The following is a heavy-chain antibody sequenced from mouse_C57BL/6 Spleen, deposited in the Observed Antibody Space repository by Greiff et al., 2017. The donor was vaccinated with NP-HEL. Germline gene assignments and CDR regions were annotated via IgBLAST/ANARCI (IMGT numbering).Heavy chain of an antibody. J-gene: IGHJ2*01. CDR1: GYSITSGYY. CDR3: ARDGGNYGFDY. V-gene: IGHV3-6*01. CDR2: ISYDGSN. D-gene: IGHD1-1*02. Sequence: VQLQQSGPGLVKPSQSLSLTCSVTGYSITSGYYWNWIRQFPGNKLEWMGYISYDGSNKYNPSLKNRIAITRYTSKNQFFLKLNSGTTEDTATYYCARDGGNYGFDYWGQGTTLTVSS.